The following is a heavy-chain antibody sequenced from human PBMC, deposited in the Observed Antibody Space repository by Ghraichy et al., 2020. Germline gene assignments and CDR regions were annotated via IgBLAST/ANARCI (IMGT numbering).Heavy chain of an antibody. D-gene: IGHD3-16*01. CDR3: ARDPIGDPDWYFDL. CDR2: IYHNGRT. Sequence: GSLSLTCNVSGGSVSSASYYWNWLRQPPGKPLEWIGYIYHNGRTTYNPSFESRVTLSVDTSKNHFSLKLSSVTAADTAVYFCARDPIGDPDWYFDLWGRGTLVTVSS. CDR1: GGSVSSASYY. J-gene: IGHJ2*01. V-gene: IGHV4-61*03.